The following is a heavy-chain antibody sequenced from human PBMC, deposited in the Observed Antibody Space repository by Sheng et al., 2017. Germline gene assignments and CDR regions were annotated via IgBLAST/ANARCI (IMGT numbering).Heavy chain of an antibody. CDR3: ASLNYYGSGSYWDNWFDP. V-gene: IGHV4-59*01. J-gene: IGHJ5*02. CDR1: GGSISSYY. Sequence: QVQLQESGPGLVKPSETLSLTCTVSGGSISSYYWSWDPAAPGKGLEWIGYIYYSGSTNYNPSLKSRVTISVDTSKNQFSLKLSSVTAADTAVYYCASLNYYGSGSYWDNWFDPWGQGTLGPPSPQ. CDR2: IYYSGST. D-gene: IGHD3-10*01.